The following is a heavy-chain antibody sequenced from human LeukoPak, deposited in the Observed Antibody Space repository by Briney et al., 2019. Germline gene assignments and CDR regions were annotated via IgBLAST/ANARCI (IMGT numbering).Heavy chain of an antibody. V-gene: IGHV3-48*03. CDR1: AFSFSSYE. J-gene: IGHJ6*02. CDR3: ASAYGGNSYYYGMDV. CDR2: ISSSSSTI. Sequence: GGSLRLSCAASAFSFSSYEMNWVRHAPGKGLEGVSYISSSSSTIYYADSVKGRFTISRDNAKNSLYLQMNSLRDEDTAVYYCASAYGGNSYYYGMDVWGQGTTVTVS. D-gene: IGHD4-23*01.